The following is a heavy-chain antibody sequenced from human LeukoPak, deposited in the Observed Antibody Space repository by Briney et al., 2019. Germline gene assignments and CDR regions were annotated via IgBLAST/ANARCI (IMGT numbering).Heavy chain of an antibody. CDR1: GFTFSSYA. CDR3: AKDIGSYALYGMDV. CDR2: ISGSGGST. J-gene: IGHJ6*02. V-gene: IGHV3-23*01. D-gene: IGHD1-26*01. Sequence: PGGSLRLSCAASGFTFSSYAMSWVRQAPGKGLEWVSAISGSGGSTYYADSVKGRFTISRDNAKNSLYLQMNSLRAEDTAVYYCAKDIGSYALYGMDVWGQGTTVTVSS.